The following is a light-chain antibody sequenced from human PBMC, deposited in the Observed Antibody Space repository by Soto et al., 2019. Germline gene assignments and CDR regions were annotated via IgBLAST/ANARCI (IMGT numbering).Light chain of an antibody. CDR3: AVWDDGLSGWV. CDR1: DSNIGSNT. CDR2: ANF. V-gene: IGLV1-44*01. Sequence: QSVLTHAPSASGTPGQSVTISCSGSDSNIGSNTVNWYQQLPGMAPKLLIYANFQRSSGAPDRFSASKSGTSASLAISGLQSEDEAHYYCAVWDDGLSGWVFGGGTQLSVL. J-gene: IGLJ2*01.